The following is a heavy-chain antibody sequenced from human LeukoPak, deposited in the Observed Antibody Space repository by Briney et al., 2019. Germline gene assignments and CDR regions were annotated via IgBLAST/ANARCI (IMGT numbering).Heavy chain of an antibody. CDR2: ISGDGGST. D-gene: IGHD6-19*01. CDR3: AKDRHSSGWYIDY. Sequence: GGSLRLSCAASGFTFDDFAMHWVRQAPGKGLEWVSLISGDGGSTNYADSVKGRFTISRDNSKNSLYLQMNSLRTEDTALYYCAKDRHSSGWYIDYWGQGTLVTVSS. V-gene: IGHV3-43*02. J-gene: IGHJ4*02. CDR1: GFTFDDFA.